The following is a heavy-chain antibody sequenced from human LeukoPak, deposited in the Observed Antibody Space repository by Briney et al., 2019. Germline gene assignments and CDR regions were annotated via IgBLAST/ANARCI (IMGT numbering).Heavy chain of an antibody. D-gene: IGHD2-15*01. CDR2: TGTGGRTR. V-gene: IGHV3-11*01. J-gene: IGHJ4*02. Sequence: PSETLSLTCTVSGGSISSYYWSWVRQAPGKGLEWVSYTGTGGRTRYYADSVKGRFTISRDNAKNSLYLQMNSLRAEDTAVYYCARDLYSQGSDYWGQGTLVTVSS. CDR1: GGSISSYY. CDR3: ARDLYSQGSDY.